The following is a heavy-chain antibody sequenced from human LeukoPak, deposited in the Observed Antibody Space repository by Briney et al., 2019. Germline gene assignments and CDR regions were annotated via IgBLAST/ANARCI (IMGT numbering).Heavy chain of an antibody. CDR1: GYTFTGYY. Sequence: ASVKVSCKASGYTFTGYYMHWVRQAPGQGLEWMGWINPSSGGTNYAQKFQGRVTMTRDTSISTAYMELSRLRSDDTAVYYCARDTERPSSGLVGYWGQGTLVTVSS. CDR2: INPSSGGT. V-gene: IGHV1-2*02. CDR3: ARDTERPSSGLVGY. D-gene: IGHD3-10*01. J-gene: IGHJ4*02.